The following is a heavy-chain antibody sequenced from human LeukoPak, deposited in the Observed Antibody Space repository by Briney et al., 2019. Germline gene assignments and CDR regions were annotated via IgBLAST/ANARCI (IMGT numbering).Heavy chain of an antibody. Sequence: GGSLRLSCAASGLTFSGSGIHWVRQASGKGLEWLGRIGRQGDSDATRYAASLKGKFTISRVDSRDTAYLQMNSLKTEDTAVYYCAGDYNFLTGLNYWGQGTLVTVSS. CDR3: AGDYNFLTGLNY. CDR2: IGRQGDSDAT. J-gene: IGHJ4*02. D-gene: IGHD3-9*01. V-gene: IGHV3-73*01. CDR1: GLTFSGSG.